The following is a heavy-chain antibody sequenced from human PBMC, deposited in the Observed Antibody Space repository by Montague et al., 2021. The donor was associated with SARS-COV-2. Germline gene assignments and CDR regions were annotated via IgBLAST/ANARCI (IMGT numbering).Heavy chain of an antibody. CDR2: IYSGGNNK. D-gene: IGHD3-10*01. CDR3: ARGSGSGSHGWFDP. CDR1: GFTFSRYA. J-gene: IGHJ5*02. Sequence: SLSLSFSASGFTFSRYAIHWVRQAPGKGLEWVAVIYSGGNNKYYADSVKGRFTFSRDNSKNTLYLQMNSLRAEDTAVYYCARGSGSGSHGWFDPWGQGTLVTVSS. V-gene: IGHV3-30*07.